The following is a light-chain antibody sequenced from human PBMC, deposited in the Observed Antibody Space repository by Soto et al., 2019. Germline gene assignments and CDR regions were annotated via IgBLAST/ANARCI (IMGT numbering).Light chain of an antibody. Sequence: DIQLTQSPSFLSASVGDRVTITCRASHGIRSYLAWYQQKPGKAPKLLIYAASTLQSGVPSRFSGSGSGTEFTLTIRSLQPEDFATYYCQKFNNYPITFGQGTRLEIK. J-gene: IGKJ5*01. V-gene: IGKV1-9*01. CDR3: QKFNNYPIT. CDR1: HGIRSY. CDR2: AAS.